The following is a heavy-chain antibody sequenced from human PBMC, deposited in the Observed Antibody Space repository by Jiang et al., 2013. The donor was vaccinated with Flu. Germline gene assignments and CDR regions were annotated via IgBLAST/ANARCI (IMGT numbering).Heavy chain of an antibody. CDR1: GYTFSSYY. V-gene: IGHV1-46*01. CDR3: ACRKGGDY. D-gene: IGHD1-14*01. CDR2: INPSGGST. J-gene: IGHJ4*02. Sequence: GAEVKKPGASVKVSCKASGYTFSSYYMHWVRQAPGQGLEWMGVINPSGGSTSYSQRLQGRVTMTRDTSTSTVYMELSSLRSEDTAVYYCACRKGGDYWGQGTLVTVSS.